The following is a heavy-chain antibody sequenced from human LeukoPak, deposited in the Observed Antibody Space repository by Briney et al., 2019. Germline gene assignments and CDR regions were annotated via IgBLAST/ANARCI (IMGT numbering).Heavy chain of an antibody. CDR2: ISAYNGNT. V-gene: IGHV1-18*01. CDR1: GYTFTSYG. D-gene: IGHD6-13*01. Sequence: ASVKVSCKASGYTFTSYGISWVRQAPGQGLEWIGWISAYNGNTNYAQKLQGRVTMTTDTSTSTAYMELRSLRSDDTAVYYCARDRKQLVRGYYFDYWGQGTLVTVSS. J-gene: IGHJ4*02. CDR3: ARDRKQLVRGYYFDY.